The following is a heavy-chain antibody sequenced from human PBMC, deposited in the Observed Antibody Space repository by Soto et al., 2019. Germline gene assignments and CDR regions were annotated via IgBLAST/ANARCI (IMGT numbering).Heavy chain of an antibody. CDR2: IKNKADGETT. V-gene: IGHV3-15*07. CDR1: GFAFSDAW. Sequence: GGSLRLSCAASGFAFSDAWMNWVRQAPGKGLEWVGHIKNKADGETTDFAAPVKGRFTITRDDSKNILYLQMNSLRTEDSGTYYCTTLGTAWGQGTLVSVSS. CDR3: TTLGTA. J-gene: IGHJ5*02. D-gene: IGHD1-7*01.